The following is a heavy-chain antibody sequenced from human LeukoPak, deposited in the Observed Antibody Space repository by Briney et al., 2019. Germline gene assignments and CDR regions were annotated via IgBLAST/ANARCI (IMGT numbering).Heavy chain of an antibody. CDR1: GLTFSDYS. Sequence: GGSLRLSCAASGLTFSDYSMTWVRQAPGKGLFWVSGISAGGGSTYYADSVKGRFTISRDNSKDTVYLQMDSLRVEDTAVYYCAKVLSGSQDYWGQGTLVTVFS. J-gene: IGHJ4*02. V-gene: IGHV3-23*01. CDR3: AKVLSGSQDY. D-gene: IGHD1-26*01. CDR2: ISAGGGST.